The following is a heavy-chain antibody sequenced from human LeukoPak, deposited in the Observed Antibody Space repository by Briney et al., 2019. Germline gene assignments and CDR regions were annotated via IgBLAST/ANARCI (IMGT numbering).Heavy chain of an antibody. CDR1: GGSFSGYY. CDR2: INHSGST. V-gene: IGHV4-34*01. D-gene: IGHD3-22*01. J-gene: IGHJ4*02. Sequence: SETLSLTCAVYGGSFSGYYWSWIRQPPGKGLEWIGEINHSGSTNYNPSLKSRVTISVDTSKNQFSLKLSSVTAADTAVYYCARDTDYYDSSGYYPGVFDYWGQGTLVTVSS. CDR3: ARDTDYYDSSGYYPGVFDY.